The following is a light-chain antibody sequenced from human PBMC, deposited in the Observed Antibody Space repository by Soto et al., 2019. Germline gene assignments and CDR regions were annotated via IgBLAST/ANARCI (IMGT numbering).Light chain of an antibody. CDR3: QSYDNSLSHVV. CDR2: GDN. Sequence: QSVLSQPPSVSGAPGQRVTIPCTGSSSNIGSFYDVHWYQQLPGTVPKLLIYGDNNRPSGVPDRFSGSKSGTSASLAITGLQPEDEADYYCQSYDNSLSHVVFGGGTKVTVL. CDR1: SSNIGSFYD. V-gene: IGLV1-40*01. J-gene: IGLJ2*01.